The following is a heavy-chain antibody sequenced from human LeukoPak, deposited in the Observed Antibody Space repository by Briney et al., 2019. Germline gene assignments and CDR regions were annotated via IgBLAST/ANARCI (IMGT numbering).Heavy chain of an antibody. Sequence: SVKVSCKASGGTFSSYAISWVRQAPGQGLEWMGGIIPIFGTANYAQKFQGRVTITADESTSTAYMELSSLRSEDTAVYYCARARVAAHFFDYWGQGTLVTVSS. J-gene: IGHJ4*02. CDR2: IIPIFGTA. CDR3: ARARVAAHFFDY. V-gene: IGHV1-69*13. CDR1: GGTFSSYA. D-gene: IGHD6-13*01.